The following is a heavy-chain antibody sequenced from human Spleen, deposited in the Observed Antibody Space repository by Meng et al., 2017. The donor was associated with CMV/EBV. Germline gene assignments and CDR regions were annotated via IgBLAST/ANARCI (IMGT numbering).Heavy chain of an antibody. CDR3: MRDPPWAPGENSYSP. Sequence: SVKVSCKASGGTFSSYAISWVRQAPGQGLEWMGGIIPILDMANYAQKFQGRVTLTADKSTTTAFMELSSLRSDDTAVYYCMRDPPWAPGENSYSPRGQGTLVTVSS. V-gene: IGHV1-69*10. J-gene: IGHJ5*02. D-gene: IGHD1-26*01. CDR1: GGTFSSYA. CDR2: IIPILDMA.